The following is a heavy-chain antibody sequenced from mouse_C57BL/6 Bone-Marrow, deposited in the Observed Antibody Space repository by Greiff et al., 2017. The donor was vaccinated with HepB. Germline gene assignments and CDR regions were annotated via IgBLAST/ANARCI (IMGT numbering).Heavy chain of an antibody. CDR3: ARKNYDYDY. CDR2: IDPSDSYT. CDR1: GYTFTSYW. J-gene: IGHJ2*01. V-gene: IGHV1-59*01. Sequence: VQLQQPGAELVRPGTSVKLSCKASGYTFTSYWMHWVKQRPGQGLEWIGVIDPSDSYTNYNQKFKGKATLTVDTSSSTAYMQLSSLTSEDSAVYYCARKNYDYDYWGQGTTLTVSS. D-gene: IGHD2-4*01.